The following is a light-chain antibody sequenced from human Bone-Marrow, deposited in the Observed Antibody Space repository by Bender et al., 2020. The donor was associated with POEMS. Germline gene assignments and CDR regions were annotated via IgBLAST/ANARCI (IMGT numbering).Light chain of an antibody. V-gene: IGLV3-21*02. J-gene: IGLJ3*02. Sequence: SYVLTQPPSVSVAPGQTARTTCGGDNIEDKSVHWYQQKPGQAPVLVVFDNSDRPSGIPERFSGSNSGNTATLTISRVEAGDEADYYCQVWDPRSDHWVFGGGTKLTVL. CDR2: DNS. CDR3: QVWDPRSDHWV. CDR1: NIEDKS.